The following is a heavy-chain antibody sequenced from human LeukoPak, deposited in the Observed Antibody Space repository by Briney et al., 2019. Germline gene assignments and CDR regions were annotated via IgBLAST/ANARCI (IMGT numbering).Heavy chain of an antibody. CDR1: GFTFSSYS. CDR3: ARSTRRQNDAFDI. CDR2: ISERSSYI. J-gene: IGHJ3*02. Sequence: GSLRLSCAASGFTFSSYSVNWVRQAPGKGLEWVSSISERSSYIYYADSMKGRFTISRDNAKNSLYLQMNSLRADDTAVYYCARSTRRQNDAFDIWGQGTVVTVSS. V-gene: IGHV3-21*01.